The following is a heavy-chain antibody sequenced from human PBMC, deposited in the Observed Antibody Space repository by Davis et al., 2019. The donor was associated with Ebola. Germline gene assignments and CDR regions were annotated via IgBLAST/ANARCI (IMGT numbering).Heavy chain of an antibody. V-gene: IGHV4-34*01. J-gene: IGHJ4*02. CDR1: GGSFSDYY. Sequence: GSLRLSCAVYGGSFSDYYWNWIRQPPGKGLEWIGEINHSGSTNYNPSLKSRVTISVDTSKSQCSLRLSSVTAADTAVYYCARERNRYDYYFDYWGQGSLVTVSS. D-gene: IGHD5-12*01. CDR3: ARERNRYDYYFDY. CDR2: INHSGST.